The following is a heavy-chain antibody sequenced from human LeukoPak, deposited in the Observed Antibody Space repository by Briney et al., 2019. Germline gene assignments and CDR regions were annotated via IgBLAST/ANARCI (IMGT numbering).Heavy chain of an antibody. V-gene: IGHV3-23*01. J-gene: IGHJ5*02. Sequence: GGSLRLSCAASGFTFSSYAMSWVRQAPGPGLEWVSAISGSGGSTYYAESVKGRFTISRDNSKNTLYLQMNSLRAEDTAVYYCAKLPLDVVVVAATTSWFDPWGQGTLVTVSS. CDR1: GFTFSSYA. D-gene: IGHD2-15*01. CDR2: ISGSGGST. CDR3: AKLPLDVVVVAATTSWFDP.